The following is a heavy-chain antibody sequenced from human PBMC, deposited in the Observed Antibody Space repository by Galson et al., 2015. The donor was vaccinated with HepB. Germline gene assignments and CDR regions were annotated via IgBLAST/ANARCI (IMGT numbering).Heavy chain of an antibody. Sequence: SLRLSCAASGFTFNSAWMNWVRQAPGKGLEWVGRISSNAAGGTTDYAAPVKGRFTISRDDSKNTVFLQMNSLKTEDTAMYYCMDTTIESYEWDYWGQGTLVTVSS. D-gene: IGHD5-18*01. J-gene: IGHJ4*02. V-gene: IGHV3-15*07. CDR1: GFTFNSAW. CDR2: ISSNAAGGTT. CDR3: MDTTIESYEWDY.